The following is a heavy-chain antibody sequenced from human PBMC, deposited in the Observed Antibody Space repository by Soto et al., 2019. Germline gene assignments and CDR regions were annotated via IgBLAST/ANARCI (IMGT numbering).Heavy chain of an antibody. J-gene: IGHJ6*02. CDR2: IKQDGSEK. D-gene: IGHD3-3*01. CDR3: ARDLPYYDFWSGPSYYYYGMDV. Sequence: GGSLRLSCAASGFTFSSYWMSWVRQAPGKGLEWVANIKQDGSEKYYVDSVKGRFTISRDNAKNSLYLQMNSLRAEDTAVYYCARDLPYYDFWSGPSYYYYGMDVWGQGTTVTVSS. V-gene: IGHV3-7*03. CDR1: GFTFSSYW.